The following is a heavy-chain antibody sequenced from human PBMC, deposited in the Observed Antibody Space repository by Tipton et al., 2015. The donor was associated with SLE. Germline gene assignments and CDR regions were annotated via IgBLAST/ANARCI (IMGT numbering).Heavy chain of an antibody. Sequence: TLSLTCSVSGGSITSSNYYWNWIRQPAGKGLQWIGRIHSHGTTDYNLSPKSRVTLSIDTSKNHFSLKLSSVTAADTAVYFCARDRDSYGHFDYWGRGTLVAVSS. CDR2: IHSHGTT. CDR3: ARDRDSYGHFDY. D-gene: IGHD5-18*01. J-gene: IGHJ4*02. CDR1: GGSITSSNYY. V-gene: IGHV4-61*02.